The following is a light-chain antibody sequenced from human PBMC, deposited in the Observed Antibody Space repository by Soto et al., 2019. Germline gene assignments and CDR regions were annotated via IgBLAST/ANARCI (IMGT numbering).Light chain of an antibody. J-gene: IGLJ3*02. Sequence: QSVLTQPPSVSGAPGERVTISCTGSSSDIGAGYRVRWYQQVPGTAPKLLIYDNTNRPSGVSVRFSGSKSGTSASLAISGLQSEDEADYYCAAWDDDLHVWLFGGGTKLTVL. CDR1: SSDIGAGYR. CDR2: DNT. CDR3: AAWDDDLHVWL. V-gene: IGLV1-40*01.